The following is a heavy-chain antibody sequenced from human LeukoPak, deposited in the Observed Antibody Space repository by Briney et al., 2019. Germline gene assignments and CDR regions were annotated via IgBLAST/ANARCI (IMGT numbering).Heavy chain of an antibody. V-gene: IGHV3-53*01. CDR1: GFTVSSNY. Sequence: GGSLRLSCAASGFTVSSNYMSWVRQAPGKGLEWVSSISAGAGSTYYADSVKGRFTISRDNSKNTLYLQMSSLRADDTAVYYCARDKTSSAFFFVTDWGQGTLVSVSS. CDR3: ARDKTSSAFFFVTD. J-gene: IGHJ4*02. D-gene: IGHD6-19*01. CDR2: ISAGAGST.